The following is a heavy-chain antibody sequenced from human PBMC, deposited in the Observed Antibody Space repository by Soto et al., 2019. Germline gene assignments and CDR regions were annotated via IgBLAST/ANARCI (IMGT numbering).Heavy chain of an antibody. V-gene: IGHV4-34*01. Sequence: QVHLQQWGAGLLKPSETLSLTCAVYGGSFSDTYWNWFRQPPGKGLEWIGEINHNTNTIYNPSLTSRVTSSVDTSKNPFSLTLTSVPAADTAVYYCAGGVRLFRGSFDPWGQGTLVTVSS. CDR2: INHNTNT. CDR1: GGSFSDTY. D-gene: IGHD2-15*01. J-gene: IGHJ5*02. CDR3: AGGVRLFRGSFDP.